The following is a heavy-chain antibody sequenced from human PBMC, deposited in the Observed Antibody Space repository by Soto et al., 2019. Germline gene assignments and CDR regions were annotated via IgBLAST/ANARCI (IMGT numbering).Heavy chain of an antibody. CDR3: ARLGQFDF. J-gene: IGHJ4*02. Sequence: SLRLSCEASGFIFSDYYMAWIRQAPGKGLEWVSYISGSGDTIYYADSVRGRFTISRDSAKDSLYLQMNTLRDEDTAIYYCARLGQFDFWGQGTVVTVSS. CDR2: ISGSGDTI. CDR1: GFIFSDYY. V-gene: IGHV3-11*01.